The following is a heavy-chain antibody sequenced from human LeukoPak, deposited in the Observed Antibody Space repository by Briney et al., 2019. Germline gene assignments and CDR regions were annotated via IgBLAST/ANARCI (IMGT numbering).Heavy chain of an antibody. D-gene: IGHD3-10*01. CDR2: INHSGST. Sequence: SETLSLTCAVYGGSFSGYYWSWIRQPPGKGLEWIGEINHSGSTNYNPSLKSRVTISVDTSKNQFSLKLSSVTAADTAVYYCARRRIYYGSGSYPDYWGQGTLVTVSS. CDR3: ARRRIYYGSGSYPDY. V-gene: IGHV4-34*01. CDR1: GGSFSGYY. J-gene: IGHJ4*02.